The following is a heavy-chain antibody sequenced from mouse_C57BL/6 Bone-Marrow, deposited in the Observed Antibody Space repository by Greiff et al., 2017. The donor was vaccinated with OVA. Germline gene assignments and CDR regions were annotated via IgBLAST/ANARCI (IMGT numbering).Heavy chain of an antibody. V-gene: IGHV5-6*01. J-gene: IGHJ1*03. CDR2: LSSGGGYT. D-gene: IGHD2-4*01. CDR3: ARMRDMITTGGWYFDV. CDR1: GFTFSSYG. Sequence: EVHLVESGGDLVKPGGSLKLSCAASGFTFSSYGMSWVRQTPDKRLEWVATLSSGGGYTYYQDSVKGRFTISRDNAKNTRYLQMISLKSEDTAMYYCARMRDMITTGGWYFDVWGTGTTVTVSS.